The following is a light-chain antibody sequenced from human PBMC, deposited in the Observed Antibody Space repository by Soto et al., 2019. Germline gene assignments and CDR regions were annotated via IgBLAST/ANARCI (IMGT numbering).Light chain of an antibody. CDR2: KAS. CDR3: QQYNSYSWT. Sequence: PMTPAPSSPPATPGDRVTLTCRASQSISSWLAWYQQKPGKAPKLLIYKASSLESGVPSRFSGSGSGTEFTLTISSLQPDDFATYYCQQYNSYSWTFGQGTKVDIK. J-gene: IGKJ1*01. V-gene: IGKV1-5*03. CDR1: QSISSW.